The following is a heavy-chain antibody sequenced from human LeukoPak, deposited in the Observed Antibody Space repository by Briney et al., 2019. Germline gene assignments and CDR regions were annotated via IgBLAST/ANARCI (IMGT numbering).Heavy chain of an antibody. J-gene: IGHJ4*02. D-gene: IGHD3-22*01. CDR1: GFTFSSYN. CDR3: ARAGYYDSSGYHPAVDY. CDR2: ITSGSSYI. Sequence: GGSLRLSCAASGFTFSSYNMNWVRQAPGQGLEWVSSITSGSSYIYYADSVKGRFTISRDNAKNSLYLQMNSLRAEDTAVYYCARAGYYDSSGYHPAVDYWGQGTLVTVSS. V-gene: IGHV3-21*01.